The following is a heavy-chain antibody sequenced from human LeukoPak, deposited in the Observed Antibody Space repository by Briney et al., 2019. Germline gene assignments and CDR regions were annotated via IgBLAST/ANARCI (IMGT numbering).Heavy chain of an antibody. J-gene: IGHJ3*02. Sequence: PGRSLRLSCAASGFTFSTYGMHWVRQAPGKGLERVAVIWYDGSNEYYADSVKGRFTISRGNSKNTLYLQMNSLRAEDTAVYYCAKDRSRDGYNLDAFDIWGQGTMVTVSS. D-gene: IGHD5-24*01. V-gene: IGHV3-33*06. CDR1: GFTFSTYG. CDR2: IWYDGSNE. CDR3: AKDRSRDGYNLDAFDI.